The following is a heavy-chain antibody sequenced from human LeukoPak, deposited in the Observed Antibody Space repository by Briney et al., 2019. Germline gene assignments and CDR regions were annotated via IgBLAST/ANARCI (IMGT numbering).Heavy chain of an antibody. CDR3: AKGYDILTGDDFDY. V-gene: IGHV3-23*01. D-gene: IGHD3-9*01. CDR1: GFTFSSYE. J-gene: IGHJ4*02. Sequence: GGSLRLSCAASGFTFSSYEMNWVRQAPGKGLEWVSAISGSGGSTYYADSVKGRFTISRDNSKNTLYLQMNSLRAEDTAVYYCAKGYDILTGDDFDYWGQGILVTVSS. CDR2: ISGSGGST.